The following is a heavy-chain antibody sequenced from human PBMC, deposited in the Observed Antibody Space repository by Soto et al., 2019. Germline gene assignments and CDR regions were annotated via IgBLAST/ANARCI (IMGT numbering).Heavy chain of an antibody. CDR3: AKPPPTVSWGYFQH. Sequence: GGSLRLSCAASGFTFSSYGMHWVRQAPGKGLEWVAVISYDGSNKYYADSVKGRFTISRDNSKNTLYLQMNSLRAEDTAVYYCAKPPPTVSWGYFQHWGQGTLVTVSS. CDR1: GFTFSSYG. V-gene: IGHV3-30*18. CDR2: ISYDGSNK. D-gene: IGHD4-17*01. J-gene: IGHJ1*01.